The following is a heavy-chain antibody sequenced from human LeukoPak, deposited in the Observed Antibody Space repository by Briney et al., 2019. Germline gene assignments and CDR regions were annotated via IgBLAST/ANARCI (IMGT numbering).Heavy chain of an antibody. CDR1: GFTFSSYG. V-gene: IGHV3-30*02. CDR2: IRYDGSNK. Sequence: TGGSLRLSCAASGFTFSSYGMHWVRQAPGKGLEWVAFIRYDGSNKYYADSVKGRFTISRDNSKNTLYLQMNSLRTEDTAVYYCAKDGAADYGDFLDAFDIWGQGTMVTVSS. D-gene: IGHD4-17*01. CDR3: AKDGAADYGDFLDAFDI. J-gene: IGHJ3*02.